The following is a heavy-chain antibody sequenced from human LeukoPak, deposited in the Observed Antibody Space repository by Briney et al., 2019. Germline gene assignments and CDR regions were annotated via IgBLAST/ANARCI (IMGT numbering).Heavy chain of an antibody. D-gene: IGHD2-15*01. CDR2: ISAYNGNT. CDR1: GYTFTSYG. CDR3: ARDRQDIVVVVAATEPYDY. V-gene: IGHV1-18*01. J-gene: IGHJ4*02. Sequence: ASVKVSCKASGYTFTSYGISWVRQAPGQGLEWMGWISAYNGNTNYAQKLQGRVTMTTDTSTSTAYMELRSLRSDDTAVYYCARDRQDIVVVVAATEPYDYWGQGTLVTVSS.